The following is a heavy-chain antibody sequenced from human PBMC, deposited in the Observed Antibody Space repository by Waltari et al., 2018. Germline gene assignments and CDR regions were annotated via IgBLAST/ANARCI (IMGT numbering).Heavy chain of an antibody. Sequence: EVQLLESGGGLVQPGGSLRLSCAASGFTFSSYAMSWVRQAPGKGLAWVSAISGSGGSTYYEDSVKGRFTISRDNSKNTLYLQMNSLRAEDTAVYYCASRIAAAGIFDYWGQGTLVTVSS. J-gene: IGHJ4*02. V-gene: IGHV3-23*01. CDR2: ISGSGGST. D-gene: IGHD6-13*01. CDR1: GFTFSSYA. CDR3: ASRIAAAGIFDY.